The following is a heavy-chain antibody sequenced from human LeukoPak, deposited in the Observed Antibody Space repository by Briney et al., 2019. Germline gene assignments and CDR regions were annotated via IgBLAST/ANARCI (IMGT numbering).Heavy chain of an antibody. V-gene: IGHV3-48*01. D-gene: IGHD2-2*01. J-gene: IGHJ4*02. CDR1: GFTFSSYS. Sequence: GGSLRVSCAASGFTFSSYSMNWVRQAPGKGLEWVSYISSSSSTIYYADSVKGRFTISRDNAKNSLYLQMNSLRAEDTAVYYCARMVVNCSSTSCYGHFDYWGQGTLVTVSS. CDR3: ARMVVNCSSTSCYGHFDY. CDR2: ISSSSSTI.